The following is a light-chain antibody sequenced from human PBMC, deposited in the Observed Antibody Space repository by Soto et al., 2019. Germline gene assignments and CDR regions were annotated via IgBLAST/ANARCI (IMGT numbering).Light chain of an antibody. CDR1: QGVSKW. CDR3: QQANSFPLT. J-gene: IGKJ5*01. CDR2: GAS. Sequence: DIHLTHSPSSLSSSVLYIFTITCLASQGVSKWLAWYQQKPGKAPILLIHGASSLQSGVPSRFSGSGSGTDFTLTITSLQPEDIATYYCQQANSFPLTFGQGTRLEIK. V-gene: IGKV1-12*01.